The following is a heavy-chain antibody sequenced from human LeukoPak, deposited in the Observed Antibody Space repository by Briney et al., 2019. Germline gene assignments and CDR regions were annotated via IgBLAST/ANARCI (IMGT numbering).Heavy chain of an antibody. V-gene: IGHV1-18*01. CDR3: ARDSVVEMDSFDY. CDR1: GYTFTSYG. CDR2: ISAYNGNT. J-gene: IGHJ4*02. D-gene: IGHD5-24*01. Sequence: GASVKVSCKASGYTFTSYGISWVRQAPGQGLELMGWISAYNGNTNYAQKLQGRVTMTTDTSTSTAYMELRSMRSDDRAVYYCARDSVVEMDSFDYWGQGTLVTVSS.